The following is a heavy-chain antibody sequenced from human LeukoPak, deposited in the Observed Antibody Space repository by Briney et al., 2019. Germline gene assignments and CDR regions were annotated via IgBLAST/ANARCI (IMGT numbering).Heavy chain of an antibody. D-gene: IGHD1-26*01. CDR1: GFPFSTYA. J-gene: IGHJ6*03. V-gene: IGHV3-23*01. CDR3: TKNRGAGAHYYYHMNV. CDR2: ITGSGGGT. Sequence: PGGSRRLSCAASGFPFSTYAMTWVRQTPGKGLEWVSTITGSGGGTLYADSVKGRFTISRDNSKTTLYLHLNSLRGEDTAIYYCTKNRGAGAHYYYHMNVWGKGTTVTVSS.